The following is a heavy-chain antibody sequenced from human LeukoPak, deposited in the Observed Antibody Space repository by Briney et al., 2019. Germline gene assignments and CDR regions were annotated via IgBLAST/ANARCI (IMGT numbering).Heavy chain of an antibody. V-gene: IGHV4-4*07. CDR1: GGSISSYY. J-gene: IGHJ6*03. CDR2: IYISGST. D-gene: IGHD5-18*01. Sequence: SETLSLTCTVSGGSISSYYWSWIRQPAGKGLEWIGRIYISGSTNYNPSLKSRVTMSVDTSKNQFSLKLSSVTAADTAVYYCARGGGYSFYYYYMDVWGKGTTVTVSS. CDR3: ARGGGYSFYYYYMDV.